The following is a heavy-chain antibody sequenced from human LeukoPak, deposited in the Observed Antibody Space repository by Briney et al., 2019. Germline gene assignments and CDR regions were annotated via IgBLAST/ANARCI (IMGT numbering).Heavy chain of an antibody. J-gene: IGHJ4*02. D-gene: IGHD5-12*01. V-gene: IGHV1-18*01. Sequence: ASVKVSCKASGYTFTSYGISWVRQAPGQGLEWMGWISAYNGNTNYAQKLQGRVTMTTDTSTSTAYMELRSLRSDDTAVYYCAKDLPPGYDWYYFDYWGQGTLVTVSS. CDR2: ISAYNGNT. CDR1: GYTFTSYG. CDR3: AKDLPPGYDWYYFDY.